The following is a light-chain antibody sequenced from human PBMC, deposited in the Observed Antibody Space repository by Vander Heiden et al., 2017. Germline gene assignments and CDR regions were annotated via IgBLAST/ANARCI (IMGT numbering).Light chain of an antibody. V-gene: IGKV4-1*01. J-gene: IGKJ5*01. CDR2: WAS. CDR3: HQDVSTPLT. CDR1: QSVLYRTNHKNY. Sequence: DILLTHSPDPLSVSLGETATINCKSSQSVLYRTNHKNYLAWYQQKRGQPPKLLIYWASVRVPGVPDRFSGSGSGTDFILTIISLQPEDVAVYFCHQDVSTPLTFGHGTRMEIK.